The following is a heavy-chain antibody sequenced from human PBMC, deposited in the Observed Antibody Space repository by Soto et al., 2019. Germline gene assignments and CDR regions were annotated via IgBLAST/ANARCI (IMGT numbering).Heavy chain of an antibody. CDR3: LIAVAGSFAPDY. CDR1: GFTFSTYS. Sequence: GGSLRLSCAASGFTFSTYSMNWVRQAPGKGLEWVSYISSSSTYIYYADSVKGRFTISRDNAKNSLYLQMNSLRAEDTAVYYCLIAVAGSFAPDYWGQGTLVTVSS. V-gene: IGHV3-21*01. CDR2: ISSSSTYI. J-gene: IGHJ4*02. D-gene: IGHD6-19*01.